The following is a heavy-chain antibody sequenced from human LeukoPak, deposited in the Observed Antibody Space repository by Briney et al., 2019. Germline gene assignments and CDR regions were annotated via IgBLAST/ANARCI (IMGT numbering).Heavy chain of an antibody. CDR2: ISSSGSTI. V-gene: IGHV3-11*01. Sequence: PGGSLRLSCAASGFTFSDYYMSWTRQAPGKGLEGISYISSSGSTIYYADSVKGRFTISRDNARNSLYLQMNSLRAEDTAVYYCARERAIASLRPYYFDYWGQGTLVTVSS. CDR1: GFTFSDYY. D-gene: IGHD6-6*01. J-gene: IGHJ4*02. CDR3: ARERAIASLRPYYFDY.